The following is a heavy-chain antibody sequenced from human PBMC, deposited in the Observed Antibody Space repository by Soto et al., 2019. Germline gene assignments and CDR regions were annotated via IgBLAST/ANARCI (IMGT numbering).Heavy chain of an antibody. CDR3: AKGKGVVATPDGANC. Sequence: EVQVLESGGGLVQPGGSLRLSCAASGFTFSNFGMNWVRQAPGKGLEWVSGVRSDGDTTYNAESVKGRFTVSRDTSRNTVYLQMNSLRAEDTAIYYCAKGKGVVATPDGANCWGQGTLVTVSS. D-gene: IGHD2-15*01. V-gene: IGHV3-23*01. J-gene: IGHJ4*02. CDR1: GFTFSNFG. CDR2: VRSDGDTT.